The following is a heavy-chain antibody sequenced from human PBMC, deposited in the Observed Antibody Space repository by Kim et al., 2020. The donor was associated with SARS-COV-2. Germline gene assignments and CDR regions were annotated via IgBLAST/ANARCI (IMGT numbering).Heavy chain of an antibody. Sequence: ASVKVSCKASGYTFTSYAMNWVRQAPGQGLDWMGWINTNTGNPTYAQGFTGRFVFSLDTSVSTAYLQISSLKAEDTAVYYCARAVLRFLEWGPNWFDPWGQGTLVTVSS. CDR1: GYTFTSYA. CDR2: INTNTGNP. CDR3: ARAVLRFLEWGPNWFDP. J-gene: IGHJ5*02. V-gene: IGHV7-4-1*02. D-gene: IGHD3-3*01.